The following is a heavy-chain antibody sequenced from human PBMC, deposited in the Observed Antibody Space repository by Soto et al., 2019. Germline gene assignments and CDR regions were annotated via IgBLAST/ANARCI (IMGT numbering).Heavy chain of an antibody. D-gene: IGHD1-1*01. Sequence: VQLVQSGAEVKNPGASVTVSCKASGYTFTSYGLSWVRQATGQGLEWMGWVSAYNGNTYYAQRLQGRVTLTTDTSTSTAYMYLRGLRSDDTSMYDGVRGGILEANRPYYYYGLDVWGQGTPVTVSS. CDR2: VSAYNGNT. J-gene: IGHJ6*02. CDR3: VRGGILEANRPYYYYGLDV. V-gene: IGHV1-18*01. CDR1: GYTFTSYG.